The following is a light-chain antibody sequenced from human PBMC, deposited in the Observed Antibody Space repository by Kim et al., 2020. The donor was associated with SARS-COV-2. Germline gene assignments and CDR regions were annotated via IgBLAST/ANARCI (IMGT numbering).Light chain of an antibody. V-gene: IGKV1-9*01. CDR3: LHVKNYPLT. CDR1: QDVGNS. CDR2: GAS. Sequence: DIQLTQSPSFLSASVGDRVTITCRASQDVGNSLAWYQQKPGKAPKLLIYGASTLQSGVPSRFSGSGSGTEFTLTISSLQPEDFVTYYCLHVKNYPLTFGGGTKVDIK. J-gene: IGKJ4*01.